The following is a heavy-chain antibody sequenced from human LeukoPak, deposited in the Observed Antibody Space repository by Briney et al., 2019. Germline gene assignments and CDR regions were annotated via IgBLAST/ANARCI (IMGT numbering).Heavy chain of an antibody. CDR1: GYTFTSYY. Sequence: GASVKVSCKASGYTFTSYYMHWVRQAPGQGLEWMGIINPSGGSTSYAQKFQGRVTMTRDTSTSTVYMELSSLRSEDTAVYYCARGLTIGRVVELRGVITGMDVWGQGTTVTVSS. CDR2: INPSGGST. D-gene: IGHD3-10*01. V-gene: IGHV1-46*01. CDR3: ARGLTIGRVVELRGVITGMDV. J-gene: IGHJ6*02.